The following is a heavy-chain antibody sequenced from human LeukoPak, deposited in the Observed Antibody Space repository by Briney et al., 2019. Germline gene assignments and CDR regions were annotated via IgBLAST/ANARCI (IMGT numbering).Heavy chain of an antibody. CDR1: GYSFTSYW. Sequence: HGESLKISCKGSGYSFTSYWIGWVRQMPGKGLEWMGIIYPGDSDTRYSPSFQGQVTISADKSISTAYLQWSSLKASDTAMYYCARQRYSSSWEGDWFDPWGQGTLVTVSS. J-gene: IGHJ5*02. V-gene: IGHV5-51*01. D-gene: IGHD6-13*01. CDR3: ARQRYSSSWEGDWFDP. CDR2: IYPGDSDT.